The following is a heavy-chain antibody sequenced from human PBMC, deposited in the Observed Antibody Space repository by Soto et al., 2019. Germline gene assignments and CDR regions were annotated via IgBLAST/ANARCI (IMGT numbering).Heavy chain of an antibody. V-gene: IGHV4-30-2*01. CDR2: IYHSGST. CDR3: ARANRYYYDRRGHSGPARFDF. CDR1: GGSISSGGYS. D-gene: IGHD3-22*01. J-gene: IGHJ4*02. Sequence: SETLSLTCAVSGGSISSGGYSWSWIRQPPGKGLEWIGEIYHSGSTNYNPSLKSRVTISVDKSKNQFSLKLSSVTAADTTVYYCARANRYYYDRRGHSGPARFDFWGQRTLVTVSS.